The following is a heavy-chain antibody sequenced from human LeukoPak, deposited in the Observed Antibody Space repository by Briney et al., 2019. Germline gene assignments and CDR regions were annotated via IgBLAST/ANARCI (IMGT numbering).Heavy chain of an antibody. CDR3: ARDRGAQLLWFGESTNYYFDY. V-gene: IGHV1-69*13. CDR1: GGTFSSYA. D-gene: IGHD3-10*01. CDR2: IIPIFGIA. Sequence: ASVKVSCKASGGTFSSYAINWVRQAPGQGLEWMGGIIPIFGIANYAQKFQGRVTITADESTSTAYMELSSLRSEDTAVYYCARDRGAQLLWFGESTNYYFDYWGQGTLVTVSS. J-gene: IGHJ4*02.